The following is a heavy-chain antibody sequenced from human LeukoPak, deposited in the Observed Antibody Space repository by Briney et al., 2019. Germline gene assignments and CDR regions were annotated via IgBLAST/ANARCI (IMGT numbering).Heavy chain of an antibody. CDR2: FYYSGST. V-gene: IGHV4-39*01. CDR1: GGSISSSTYY. CDR3: ARQITGTTIYYYYYYMDV. Sequence: PSETLSLTCTASGGSISSSTYYWDWIRQPPGKGLEWIGSFYYSGSTYYNPSLKSRVTISVDTSKNQFSLKLSSVTAADTAVYYCARQITGTTIYYYYYYMDVWGKGTTVTVSS. D-gene: IGHD1-7*01. J-gene: IGHJ6*03.